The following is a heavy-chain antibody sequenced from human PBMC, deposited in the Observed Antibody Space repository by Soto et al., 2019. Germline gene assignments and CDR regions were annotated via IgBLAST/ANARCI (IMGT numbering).Heavy chain of an antibody. CDR3: AREDSSSPGDWFDP. CDR1: GDTFSSNSAA. D-gene: IGHD6-6*01. V-gene: IGHV6-1*01. CDR2: TYYRSKWYN. J-gene: IGHJ5*02. Sequence: QTLSLTCAISGDTFSSNSAAWNWIRQSPSRGLEWLGRTYYRSKWYNDYAVSVKSRITINPDTSKNQFSLQLNSVTPEDTAVYYCAREDSSSPGDWFDPWGQGTLVTVSS.